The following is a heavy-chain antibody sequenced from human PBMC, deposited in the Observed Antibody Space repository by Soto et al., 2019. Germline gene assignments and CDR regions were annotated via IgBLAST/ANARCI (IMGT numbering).Heavy chain of an antibody. Sequence: SETLSLTCTVSGGSISSGGYYWSWVRQHPGKGLEWIGYIYYSGSTYYNPSLKSRVTISVDTSKNQFSLKLSSVTAADTAVYYCARFYDSSGYYAPDYWGQGTLVTVSS. D-gene: IGHD3-22*01. J-gene: IGHJ4*02. CDR2: IYYSGST. CDR1: GGSISSGGYY. CDR3: ARFYDSSGYYAPDY. V-gene: IGHV4-31*03.